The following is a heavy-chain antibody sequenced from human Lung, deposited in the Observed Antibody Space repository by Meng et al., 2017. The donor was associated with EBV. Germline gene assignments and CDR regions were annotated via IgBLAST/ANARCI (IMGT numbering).Heavy chain of an antibody. CDR2: ISCYNGDT. D-gene: IGHD6-19*01. CDR1: GYTFTHHG. Sequence: QGQRVQAGGGVKKPGASVRASGKASGYTFTHHGISWIRQAPGHGLEWMGWISCYNGDTNYAQKLQGRVTMTTDTSTNTAYMDLRGLRSDDTAVYYCARDPSNTSGRYAYFDYWGQGTLVTVSS. CDR3: ARDPSNTSGRYAYFDY. V-gene: IGHV1-18*01. J-gene: IGHJ4*02.